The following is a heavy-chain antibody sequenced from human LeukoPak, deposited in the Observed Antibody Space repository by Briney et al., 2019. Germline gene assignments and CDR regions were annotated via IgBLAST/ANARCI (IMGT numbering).Heavy chain of an antibody. CDR3: TRVGYIDEGIDY. J-gene: IGHJ4*02. V-gene: IGHV3-7*04. D-gene: IGHD5-24*01. Sequence: GGSLRLSCAASGFTFSSYWMNWVRQAPGRGLEWVANIKQDGSKKSYVDSVKGRFTISRDNAKNSLYLQMNSLRAEDTAIYYCTRVGYIDEGIDYWGQGTLVTVSS. CDR1: GFTFSSYW. CDR2: IKQDGSKK.